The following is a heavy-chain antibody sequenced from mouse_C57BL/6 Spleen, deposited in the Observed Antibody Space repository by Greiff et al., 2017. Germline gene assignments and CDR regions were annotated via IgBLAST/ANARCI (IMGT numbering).Heavy chain of an antibody. J-gene: IGHJ4*01. V-gene: IGHV1-55*01. CDR1: GYTFTSYW. CDR2: IYPGSGST. CDR3: ARRAYSNLYAMDY. Sequence: QVQLQQPGAELVKPGASVKMSCKASGYTFTSYWITWVKQRPGQGLEWIGDIYPGSGSTNYNEKFKSKATLTVDTSSSTAYMQLSSLTSEDSAVYYCARRAYSNLYAMDYWGQGTSVTVSS. D-gene: IGHD2-5*01.